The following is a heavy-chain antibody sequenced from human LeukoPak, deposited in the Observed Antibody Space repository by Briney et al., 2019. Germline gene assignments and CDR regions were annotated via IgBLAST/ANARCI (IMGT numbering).Heavy chain of an antibody. V-gene: IGHV3-30*04. J-gene: IGHJ4*02. CDR2: ISYDGSNK. CDR3: ARKDSSGWSYFDY. CDR1: GFTFSSYA. Sequence: PGGSLRLSCAASGFTFSSYAMSWVRQAPGKGLEWVAVISYDGSNKYYADSVKGRFTISRDNSKNTLYLQMNSLRAEDTAVYYCARKDSSGWSYFDYWGQGTLVTVSS. D-gene: IGHD6-19*01.